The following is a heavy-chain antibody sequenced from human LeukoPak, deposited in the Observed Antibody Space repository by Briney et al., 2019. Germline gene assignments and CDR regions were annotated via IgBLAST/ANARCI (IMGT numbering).Heavy chain of an antibody. CDR1: GFIFGSLW. V-gene: IGHV3-74*01. D-gene: IGHD4-4*01. Sequence: PGGSLRLSCEASGFIFGSLWMHWVRQAPGKGLVWVSYINGDGSTTSYADSVKGRFTISRDNAKNTLYLQLNSLRAEDTAVYYCVRGGYSSIDYWGQGTLVTVSS. CDR3: VRGGYSSIDY. J-gene: IGHJ4*02. CDR2: INGDGSTT.